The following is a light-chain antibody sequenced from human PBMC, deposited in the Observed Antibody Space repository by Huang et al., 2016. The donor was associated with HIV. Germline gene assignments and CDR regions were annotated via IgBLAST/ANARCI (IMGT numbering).Light chain of an antibody. CDR3: QQYNSWPGT. J-gene: IGKJ1*01. Sequence: EIVMTQSPATLSVSPGESAPLTCRASQSVSSNLGWYQQKPGQAPRLLIYSASTRATGIPARCSGSGSGTEFTLTNSSLQSEDFAVYHCQQYNSWPGTFGQGTKVEIK. CDR2: SAS. CDR1: QSVSSN. V-gene: IGKV3-15*01.